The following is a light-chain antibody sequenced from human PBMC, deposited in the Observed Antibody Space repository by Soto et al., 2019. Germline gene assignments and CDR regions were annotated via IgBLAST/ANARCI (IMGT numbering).Light chain of an antibody. Sequence: EIVLTQSPATLSLSPGERATLSCGASQGVGSFLAWYQQKPGQAPRLLIYAASNRATGIPDRFSGSGSGTDFTLTSRRLEPEDFAVYYCQHYSSSPTTFGQGTKVDIK. CDR1: QGVGSF. J-gene: IGKJ1*01. CDR2: AAS. CDR3: QHYSSSPTT. V-gene: IGKV3-20*01.